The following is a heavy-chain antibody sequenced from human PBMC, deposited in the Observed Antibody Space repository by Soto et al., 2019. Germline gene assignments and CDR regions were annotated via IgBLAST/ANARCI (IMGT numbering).Heavy chain of an antibody. D-gene: IGHD3-10*01. V-gene: IGHV5-51*01. CDR3: ARLGGYSGPEGSGNWFDP. J-gene: IGHJ5*02. Sequence: GESLKISCKGSGYSFTSYWIGWVRQMPGKGLEWMGIIYPGDSDTRYSPSFQGQVTISADKSISTAYLQWSSLKASDTAMYYCARLGGYSGPEGSGNWFDPWGQGTLVTVSS. CDR1: GYSFTSYW. CDR2: IYPGDSDT.